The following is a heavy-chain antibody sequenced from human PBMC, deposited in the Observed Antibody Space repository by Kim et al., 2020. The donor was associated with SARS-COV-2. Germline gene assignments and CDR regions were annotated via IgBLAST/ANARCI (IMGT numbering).Heavy chain of an antibody. Sequence: AHSVRGRYTTSRDNAKNSLYLQMTSLITEDTAVYYCARDRNTKARIGGMDIWGQGTTVTVSS. D-gene: IGHD5-12*01. V-gene: IGHV3-21*06. CDR3: ARDRNTKARIGGMDI. J-gene: IGHJ6*02.